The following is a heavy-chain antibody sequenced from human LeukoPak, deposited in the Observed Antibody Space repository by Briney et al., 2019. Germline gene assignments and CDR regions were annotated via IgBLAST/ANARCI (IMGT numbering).Heavy chain of an antibody. CDR3: AKASRYCSGGSCYQNWFDP. CDR1: GFTVSSSY. D-gene: IGHD2-15*01. CDR2: IYGGGST. Sequence: HAGGSLRLSCVASGFTVSSSYMTWVRQAPGKGLEWVSVIYGGGSTFYADSVKGRFTISRDTSKNTLFLQMNSLRAEDSAMYYCAKASRYCSGGSCYQNWFDPWGQGTLVTVSS. V-gene: IGHV3-66*01. J-gene: IGHJ5*02.